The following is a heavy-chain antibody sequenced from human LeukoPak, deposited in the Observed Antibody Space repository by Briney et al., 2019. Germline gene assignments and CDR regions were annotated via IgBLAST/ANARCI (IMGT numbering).Heavy chain of an antibody. D-gene: IGHD2-15*01. CDR3: ARGTQGYCSGGSCYRALYYYYMDV. CDR2: IYTSGST. CDR1: GGSISSGSYY. V-gene: IGHV4-61*02. J-gene: IGHJ6*03. Sequence: SQTLSLTCTVSGGSISSGSYYWSWIRQPAGKGLEWIGRIYTSGSTNYNPSLKSRVTISVDTSKNQFSLKLSSVTAADTAVYYCARGTQGYCSGGSCYRALYYYYMDVWGKGTTVTISS.